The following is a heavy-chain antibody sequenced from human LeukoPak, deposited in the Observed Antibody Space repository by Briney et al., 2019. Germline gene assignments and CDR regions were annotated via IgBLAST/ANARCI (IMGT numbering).Heavy chain of an antibody. CDR1: GFTVSSNY. CDR3: AREYNDFWSGSLLV. D-gene: IGHD3-3*01. Sequence: GGSLRLSCAASGFTVSSNYMSWVRQAPGKGLEWVSVIYSGGSTYYADSVKGRFTISRDTSKNTLYLQMNSLRAEDTAVYYCAREYNDFWSGSLLVWGKATTVTVPA. CDR2: IYSGGST. V-gene: IGHV3-66*02. J-gene: IGHJ6*04.